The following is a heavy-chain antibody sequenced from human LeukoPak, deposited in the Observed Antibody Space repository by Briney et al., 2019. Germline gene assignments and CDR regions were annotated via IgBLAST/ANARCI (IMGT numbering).Heavy chain of an antibody. V-gene: IGHV1-2*02. CDR2: INPKSGGT. J-gene: IGHJ4*02. Sequence: ASVKVSCKASGGTFSSYAISWVRQAPGQGLEWMGWINPKSGGTKYAQKFQGRVTMTRDTSISTAYMELSRLRSDDTAVYYCARAEGAAADLLWGQGTLVTVSS. D-gene: IGHD6-13*01. CDR3: ARAEGAAADLL. CDR1: GGTFSSYA.